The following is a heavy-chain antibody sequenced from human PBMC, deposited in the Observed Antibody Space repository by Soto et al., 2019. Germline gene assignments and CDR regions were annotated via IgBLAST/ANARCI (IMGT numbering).Heavy chain of an antibody. Sequence: SETLSLTCAVYGGSFSGYYWSWIRQPPGKGLEWIGEINHSGSTNYNPSLKSRVTISVDTSKNQFSLKLSSVTAADTAVYYCARIIVVVPAVIRCWGSNYNLFDPWGQGTLVTGSS. CDR3: ARIIVVVPAVIRCWGSNYNLFDP. CDR2: INHSGST. J-gene: IGHJ5*02. CDR1: GGSFSGYY. D-gene: IGHD2-2*01. V-gene: IGHV4-34*01.